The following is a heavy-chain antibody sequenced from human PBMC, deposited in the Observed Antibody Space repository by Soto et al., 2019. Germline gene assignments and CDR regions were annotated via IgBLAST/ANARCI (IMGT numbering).Heavy chain of an antibody. CDR3: ARETNYYDSSGPPESYYYYGMDV. J-gene: IGHJ6*02. CDR1: GFTVSSNY. V-gene: IGHV3-53*02. Sequence: EVQLVETGGGLIQPGGSLRLSCAASGFTVSSNYMSWVRQAPGKGLEWVSVIYSGGSTYYADSVKGRFTISRDNSKNTLYLQMNSLRAEDTAVYYCARETNYYDSSGPPESYYYYGMDVWGQGTTVTVSS. CDR2: IYSGGST. D-gene: IGHD3-22*01.